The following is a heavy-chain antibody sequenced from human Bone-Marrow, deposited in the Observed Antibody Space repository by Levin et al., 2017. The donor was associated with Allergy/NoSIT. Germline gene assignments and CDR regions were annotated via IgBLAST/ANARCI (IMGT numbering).Heavy chain of an antibody. CDR3: AREVGSYYYGMDV. V-gene: IGHV4-59*01. Sequence: GSLRLSCTVSSGSMKNYYWNWIRQSPGKGLEWIGYIYSTGNGNYNPSLKGRVTISIDTSKNQFSLRLTSVTAADTALYYCAREVGSYYYGMDVWGQGTTVTVSS. J-gene: IGHJ6*02. CDR1: SGSMKNYY. D-gene: IGHD2-15*01. CDR2: IYSTGNG.